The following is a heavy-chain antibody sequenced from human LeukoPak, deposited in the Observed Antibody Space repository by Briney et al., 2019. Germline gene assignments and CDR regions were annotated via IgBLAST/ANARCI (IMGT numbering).Heavy chain of an antibody. D-gene: IGHD6-19*01. CDR3: ARASSGWHSSFDY. V-gene: IGHV4-59*01. CDR1: GGSISSYY. Sequence: PSETLSLTCTVSGGSISSYYWSWIRQPPGKGLEWIGYIYYSGSTNYNPSLKSRVTISVDTSKNQFSLKLSSVTAADTAVYYCARASSGWHSSFDYWGQGTLVTVSS. CDR2: IYYSGST. J-gene: IGHJ4*02.